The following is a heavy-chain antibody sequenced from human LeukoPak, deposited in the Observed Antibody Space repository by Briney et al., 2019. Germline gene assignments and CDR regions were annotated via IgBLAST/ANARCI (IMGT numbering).Heavy chain of an antibody. CDR3: ARGPSSIAAAGN. J-gene: IGHJ4*02. Sequence: PSETLSLTCTVSGGSISSSSYYWGWIRQPPGKELEWIGSIYYSGSTYYNPSLKSRVTISVDTSKNQFSLKLSSVTAADTAVYYCARGPSSIAAAGNWGQGTLVTVSS. V-gene: IGHV4-39*07. CDR1: GGSISSSSYY. CDR2: IYYSGST. D-gene: IGHD6-13*01.